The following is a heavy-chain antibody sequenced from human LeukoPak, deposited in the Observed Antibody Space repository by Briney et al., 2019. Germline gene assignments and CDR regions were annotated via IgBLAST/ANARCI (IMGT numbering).Heavy chain of an antibody. CDR2: ISGSGGST. V-gene: IGHV3-23*01. D-gene: IGHD5-18*01. CDR1: GFTFSSYA. CDR3: AKCPARIQLDDFDI. J-gene: IGHJ3*02. Sequence: PGGSLRLSCAASGFTFSSYAMSWVRQAPGNGLEWVSAISGSGGSTYYADSVKARFTISRIHSNIQLPLHRNSLRAEDTAVYYCAKCPARIQLDDFDIWGRGTMVTVSS.